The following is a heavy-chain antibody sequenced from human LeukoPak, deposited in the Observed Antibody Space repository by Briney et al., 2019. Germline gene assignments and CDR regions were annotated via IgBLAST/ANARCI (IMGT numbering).Heavy chain of an antibody. CDR1: GYTFTSYG. V-gene: IGHV1-18*01. Sequence: GASVKVSCKASGYTFTSYGISWVRQAPGQGLEWMGWISAYNGNTNYAQKLQGRVTMTTDTSTSTAYMELRSLRSDDTAVYYCARDGEKLLIYYDILTGYYYPPPSDYWGRGTLVTVSS. CDR2: ISAYNGNT. D-gene: IGHD3-9*01. J-gene: IGHJ4*02. CDR3: ARDGEKLLIYYDILTGYYYPPPSDY.